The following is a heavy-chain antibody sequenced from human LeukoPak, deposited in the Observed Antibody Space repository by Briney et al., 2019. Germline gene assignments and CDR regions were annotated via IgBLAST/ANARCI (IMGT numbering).Heavy chain of an antibody. CDR1: GFTVSSNY. CDR3: ARVWFGEFHDAFDI. D-gene: IGHD3-10*01. Sequence: GGSLRLSCAASGFTVSSNYMSWVRQAPGKGLERVSVIYSGGSTYYADSVKGRFTISRDNAKNSLYLQMNSLRAEDTAVYYCARVWFGEFHDAFDIWGQGTMVTVSS. CDR2: IYSGGST. V-gene: IGHV3-53*01. J-gene: IGHJ3*02.